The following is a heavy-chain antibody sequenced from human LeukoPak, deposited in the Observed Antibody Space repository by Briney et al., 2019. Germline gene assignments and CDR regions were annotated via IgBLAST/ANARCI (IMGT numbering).Heavy chain of an antibody. Sequence: SETLSLTCAVYGGSFSGYYWSWIRRPPGKGLEWIGEINDSGSTNYNPSLKSRVTISVDTSKNQFSLKLSSVTAADTAVYYCARGLVLGYAAAFYYYYYGMDVWGQGTTVTVSS. CDR1: GGSFSGYY. CDR2: INDSGST. J-gene: IGHJ6*02. D-gene: IGHD5-12*01. CDR3: ARGLVLGYAAAFYYYYYGMDV. V-gene: IGHV4-34*01.